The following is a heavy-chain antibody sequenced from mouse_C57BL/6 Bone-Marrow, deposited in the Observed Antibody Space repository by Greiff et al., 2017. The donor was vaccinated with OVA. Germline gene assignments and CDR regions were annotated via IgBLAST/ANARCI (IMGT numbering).Heavy chain of an antibody. CDR2: IHPNSGST. CDR1: GYTFTSSW. V-gene: IGHV1-64*01. D-gene: IGHD2-4*01. CDR3: AKIYYDYDGFAY. Sequence: QVQLQQPGAELVKPGASVKLSCKASGYTFTSSWMHWVKQRPGQGLEWIGMIHPNSGSTNYNEKFKSKATLTVDKSSSTAYMQLSSLTSEDSAVYYCAKIYYDYDGFAYWGQGTLVTVSA. J-gene: IGHJ3*01.